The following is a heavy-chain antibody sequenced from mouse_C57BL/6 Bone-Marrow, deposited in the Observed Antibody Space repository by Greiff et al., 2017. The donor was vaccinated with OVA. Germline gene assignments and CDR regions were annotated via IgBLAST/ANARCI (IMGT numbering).Heavy chain of an antibody. J-gene: IGHJ1*03. CDR1: GFTFSNYW. V-gene: IGHV6-3*01. D-gene: IGHD2-5*01. CDR3: TEGSNPNWYFDV. Sequence: DVMLVESGGGLVQPGGSMKLSCVASGFTFSNYWMNWVRQSPEKGLAWVAQIRLKSDNYATHYAESVKGRFTISRDDSKSSVYLQMNNLRAEDTGIYYCTEGSNPNWYFDVWGTGTTVTVSS. CDR2: IRLKSDNYAT.